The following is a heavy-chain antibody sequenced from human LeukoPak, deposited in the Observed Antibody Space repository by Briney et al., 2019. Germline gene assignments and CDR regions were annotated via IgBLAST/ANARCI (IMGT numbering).Heavy chain of an antibody. CDR3: ASGYYYGSGTEEGAY. Sequence: GGSLRLSCAASGFTFNTYPMSWVRQAPGKGLEWVSVIYSGGSTYYADSVKGRFTISRDNSKNTLYLQMNSLRAEDTAVYYCASGYYYGSGTEEGAYWGQGTLVTVSS. V-gene: IGHV3-53*01. CDR2: IYSGGST. D-gene: IGHD3-10*01. CDR1: GFTFNTYP. J-gene: IGHJ4*02.